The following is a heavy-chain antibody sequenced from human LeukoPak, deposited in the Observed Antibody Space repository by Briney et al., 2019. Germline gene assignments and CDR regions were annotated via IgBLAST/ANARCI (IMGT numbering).Heavy chain of an antibody. D-gene: IGHD2-2*01. CDR2: IIPIFGIA. V-gene: IGHV1-69*05. CDR3: ARTYCSSTSCLDYAIDY. J-gene: IGHJ4*02. CDR1: GGTFSSYA. Sequence: SVKVSCKASGGTFSSYAISWVRQAPGQGLEWMGRIIPIFGIANYAQKFQGRVTITTDESTSTAYMELSSLRSEDTAVYYCARTYCSSTSCLDYAIDYWGQGTLVTVSS.